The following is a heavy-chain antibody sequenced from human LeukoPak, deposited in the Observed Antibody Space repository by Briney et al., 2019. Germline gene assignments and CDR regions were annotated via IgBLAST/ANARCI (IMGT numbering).Heavy chain of an antibody. D-gene: IGHD3-16*02. J-gene: IGHJ4*02. CDR3: ARSDYYYVWESDRPLHFDY. Sequence: SETLSLTCTVSGGSISSRSYYWGWIRQPPGKGLEWSGSIYFSGSTYYNPSLKSLATISVGTSKSQFSLKRSSVTAADTAVYYCARSDYYYVWESDRPLHFDYWGQGTLVTVSS. CDR1: GGSISSRSYY. V-gene: IGHV4-39*01. CDR2: IYFSGST.